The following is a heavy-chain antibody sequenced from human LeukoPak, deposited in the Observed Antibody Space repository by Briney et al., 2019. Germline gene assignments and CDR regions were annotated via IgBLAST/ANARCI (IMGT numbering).Heavy chain of an antibody. V-gene: IGHV1-2*02. J-gene: IGHJ4*02. CDR2: INPNSGGT. CDR1: GYTFTGYY. Sequence: ASVKVSCKASGYTFTGYYMHWVRQAPGQGLEWMGWINPNSGGTNYAQKFQGRVTMTRDTSISTAYMELSRLRSDDTAVYYRARAYYYDSSGYYYPIDYWGQGTLVTVSS. D-gene: IGHD3-22*01. CDR3: ARAYYYDSSGYYYPIDY.